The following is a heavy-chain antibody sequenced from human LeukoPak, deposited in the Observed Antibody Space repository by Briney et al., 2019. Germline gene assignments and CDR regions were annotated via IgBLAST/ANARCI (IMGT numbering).Heavy chain of an antibody. Sequence: ASVKVSCKASGYTFTSYYMYWVRQAPGQGLEWMGIINPSGGSTSYAQKFQGRVTMTRDMSTSTVYMELSSLRSDDTAVYYCARGNDYGDYYGRHYFDYWGQGTLVTVSS. D-gene: IGHD4-17*01. J-gene: IGHJ4*02. CDR1: GYTFTSYY. V-gene: IGHV1-46*01. CDR2: INPSGGST. CDR3: ARGNDYGDYYGRHYFDY.